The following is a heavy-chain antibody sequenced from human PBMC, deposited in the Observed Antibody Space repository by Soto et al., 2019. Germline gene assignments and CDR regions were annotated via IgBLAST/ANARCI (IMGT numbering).Heavy chain of an antibody. J-gene: IGHJ6*02. CDR2: IYPGDSDT. V-gene: IGHV5-51*01. Sequence: PGESLKISCKGSGYSFTSYWIGWVRQMPGKGLEWMGIIYPGDSDTRYSPYFQGQVTISADKSISTAYLKWSSLKASDTAMYYCASRSRLRGVYYYYGMDVWGQGTTVTAP. CDR1: GYSFTSYW. D-gene: IGHD4-17*01. CDR3: ASRSRLRGVYYYYGMDV.